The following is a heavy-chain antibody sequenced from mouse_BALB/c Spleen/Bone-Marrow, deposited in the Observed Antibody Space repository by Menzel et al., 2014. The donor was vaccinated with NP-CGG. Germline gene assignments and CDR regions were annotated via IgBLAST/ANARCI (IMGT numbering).Heavy chain of an antibody. CDR1: GFTFSSYA. CDR3: ARHREVRPFAY. V-gene: IGHV5-9-3*01. Sequence: VQLQQSGGGLVKPGGSLKLSCAASGFTFSSYAMSWVRQTPEKRLEWVATIGSGGSYTYYPDSVKGRFTISRDNAKNTLYLQMSSLRSEDTAMYYCARHREVRPFAYWGQGTLVTVSA. CDR2: IGSGGSYT. J-gene: IGHJ3*01. D-gene: IGHD2-14*01.